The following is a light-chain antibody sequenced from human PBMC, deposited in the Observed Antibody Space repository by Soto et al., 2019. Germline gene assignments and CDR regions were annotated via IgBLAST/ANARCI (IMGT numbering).Light chain of an antibody. V-gene: IGLV1-44*01. CDR2: TNN. J-gene: IGLJ1*01. CDR1: SSNIGSNT. CDR3: ASWDDSLNGRV. Sequence: QSVLTQPPSASGTPGQRVTISCSGSSSNIGSNTVNWYRHLPGTAPKLLISTNNQRPSGVPDRFSGSKSGTSASLAISGLQSDDEADYYCASWDDSLNGRVFGTGTKVTVL.